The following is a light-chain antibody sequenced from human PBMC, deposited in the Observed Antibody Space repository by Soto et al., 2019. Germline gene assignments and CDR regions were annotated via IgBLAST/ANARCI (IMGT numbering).Light chain of an antibody. J-gene: IGLJ1*01. CDR1: SSNFGAGYD. V-gene: IGLV1-40*01. CDR3: QSYDSSLSGYV. CDR2: GNS. Sequence: QSVLTQPPSVSGAPGQRVTISCTGSSSNFGAGYDVHWYQRLPGTAPKLLIYGNSNRPSGVPDRFSGSKSGTSASLAITGLQAEDEADYYCQSYDSSLSGYVFGTGTKVTVL.